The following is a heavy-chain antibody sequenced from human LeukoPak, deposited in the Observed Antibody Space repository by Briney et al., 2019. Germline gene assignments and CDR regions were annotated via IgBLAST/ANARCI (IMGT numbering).Heavy chain of an antibody. D-gene: IGHD2-2*01. J-gene: IGHJ5*02. CDR2: LNTDRNII. V-gene: IGHV3-74*01. CDR3: NRDLGYRTDSRCYGVWLHP. CDR1: ACTFSNYW. Sequence: GGSLRLSCVGSACTFSNYWRHWVVQVAGEGLGSVSRLNTDRNIINYADSVKGRFTIPRDHDKNPVYLPMNSLTAGHTPVYYCNRDLGYRTDSRCYGVWLHPWGQGSMPTVSS.